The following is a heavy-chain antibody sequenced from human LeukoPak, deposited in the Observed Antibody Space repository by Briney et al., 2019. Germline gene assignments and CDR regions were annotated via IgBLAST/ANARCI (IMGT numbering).Heavy chain of an antibody. D-gene: IGHD5-18*01. CDR3: ARDRSYGSFNY. CDR1: GFTFSSYA. V-gene: IGHV3-23*01. CDR2: ISGSSGST. J-gene: IGHJ4*02. Sequence: GGSLRLSCAASGFTFSSYAMSWVRQAPGKGLEWVSGISGSSGSTLYADSVKGRFTISRDNAKNSLYLQMSSLRAEDTAVYYCARDRSYGSFNYWGQGTLVTVSS.